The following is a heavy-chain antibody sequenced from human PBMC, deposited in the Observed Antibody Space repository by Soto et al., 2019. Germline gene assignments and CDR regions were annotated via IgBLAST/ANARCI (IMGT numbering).Heavy chain of an antibody. CDR1: GGTFSSYA. V-gene: IGHV1-69*01. Sequence: QVQLVQSGAEVKKPGSSVKVSCKASGGTFSSYAISWVRQAPGQGLEWMGGIIPIFGTANYAQRFQGRVTITADESTSTAYMELSSLRSDDTAVYYCARGYYDFWSGYFFMDYYYGMDVWGQGTTVTVSS. J-gene: IGHJ6*02. D-gene: IGHD3-3*01. CDR2: IIPIFGTA. CDR3: ARGYYDFWSGYFFMDYYYGMDV.